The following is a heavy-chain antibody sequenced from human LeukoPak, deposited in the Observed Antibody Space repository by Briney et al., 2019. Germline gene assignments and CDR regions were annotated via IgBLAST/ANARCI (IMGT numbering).Heavy chain of an antibody. J-gene: IGHJ5*02. V-gene: IGHV3-7*03. CDR3: ARVDGHAHWFDP. Sequence: GGSLRLAWAASGFTFSMSWVRQAPGKGLEWVANIKQDGREKYYVDSVKVRFTISRDNAKNSLYLQMNSLGAEDTAVYYCARVDGHAHWFDPWGQGTLVSVSS. CDR2: IKQDGREK. CDR1: GFTFS.